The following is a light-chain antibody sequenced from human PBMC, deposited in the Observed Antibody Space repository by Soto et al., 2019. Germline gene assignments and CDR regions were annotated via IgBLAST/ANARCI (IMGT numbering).Light chain of an antibody. J-gene: IGKJ1*01. CDR2: GAS. Sequence: IVLTQSPGTLSLSPGERATLSCRASQTVSNNFLAWYQEKPGRGPRLLIYGASTRATGIPGRFSGSGSGTAFTLTISRMEPEDFAVYCCQQYGSSPRTFGQGTKVDIK. CDR1: QTVSNNF. CDR3: QQYGSSPRT. V-gene: IGKV3-20*01.